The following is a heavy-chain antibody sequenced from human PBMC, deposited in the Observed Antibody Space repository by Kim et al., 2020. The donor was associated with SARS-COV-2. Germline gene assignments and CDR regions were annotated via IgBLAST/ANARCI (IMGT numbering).Heavy chain of an antibody. Sequence: GGSLRLSCAASGFTFSSYWMHWVRQAPGKGLVWVSRINSDGSSTSYADSVKGRFTISRDNAKNTLYLQMNSLRAEDTAVYYCARDFSYGTPYYYYGMDVWGQGTTVTVSS. CDR1: GFTFSSYW. V-gene: IGHV3-74*01. D-gene: IGHD5-18*01. CDR2: INSDGSST. CDR3: ARDFSYGTPYYYYGMDV. J-gene: IGHJ6*02.